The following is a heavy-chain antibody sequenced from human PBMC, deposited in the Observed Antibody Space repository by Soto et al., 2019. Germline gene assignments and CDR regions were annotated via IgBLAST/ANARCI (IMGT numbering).Heavy chain of an antibody. CDR3: ARVLNMVYYFDN. D-gene: IGHD2-8*01. CDR1: GGSISSGGYY. Sequence: QVQLQESGPGLVKPSQTLSLTCTVSGGSISSGGYYWSWIRQHPGKGLEWIGYIYYSGSTYHNPSLKSRVTISVDTSKNQLSLKLNSVTAADTAVYYCARVLNMVYYFDNWGQGTPVTVSS. V-gene: IGHV4-31*03. J-gene: IGHJ4*02. CDR2: IYYSGST.